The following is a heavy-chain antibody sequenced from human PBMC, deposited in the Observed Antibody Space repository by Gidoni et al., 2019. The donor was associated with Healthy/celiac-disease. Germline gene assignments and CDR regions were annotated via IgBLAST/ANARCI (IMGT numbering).Heavy chain of an antibody. Sequence: LSCAASGFTFSSYAMSWVRQAPGKGLEWVSAISGSGGSTYYADSVKGRFTISRDNSKNTLYLQMNSLRAEDTAVYYCAKGGGSGWNPTRYYYMDVWGKGTTVTVSS. CDR1: GFTFSSYA. CDR2: ISGSGGST. CDR3: AKGGGSGWNPTRYYYMDV. V-gene: IGHV3-23*01. J-gene: IGHJ6*03. D-gene: IGHD6-19*01.